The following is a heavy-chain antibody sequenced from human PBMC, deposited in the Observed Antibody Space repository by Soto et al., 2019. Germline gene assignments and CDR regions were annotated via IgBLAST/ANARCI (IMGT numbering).Heavy chain of an antibody. CDR3: ARGRIGDDY. J-gene: IGHJ4*02. Sequence: SETLSLTCAVYGRSFSGYYWSWIRQPPGKGLEWIGEINHSGSTNYNPSLKSRVTISVDTSKNQFSLKLSSVTAADTAVYYCARGRIGDDYWGQGTLVTVSS. CDR2: INHSGST. D-gene: IGHD4-17*01. V-gene: IGHV4-34*01. CDR1: GRSFSGYY.